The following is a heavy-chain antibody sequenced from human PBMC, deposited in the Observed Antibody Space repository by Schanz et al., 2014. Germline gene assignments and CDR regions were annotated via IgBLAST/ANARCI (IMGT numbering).Heavy chain of an antibody. Sequence: EVQLVESGGGLVQPGGSLRLSCGGSGFTFSKYWMSWVRQAPGKGLEWVSSISGRSSHIYYADSVKGRFSISRDNAKNSLYLQLNSLRAEDTAVYYCARDGDRFYHNYYMDVWGQGTTVAVSS. J-gene: IGHJ6*03. V-gene: IGHV3-21*06. CDR1: GFTFSKYW. CDR3: ARDGDRFYHNYYMDV. D-gene: IGHD4-17*01. CDR2: ISGRSSHI.